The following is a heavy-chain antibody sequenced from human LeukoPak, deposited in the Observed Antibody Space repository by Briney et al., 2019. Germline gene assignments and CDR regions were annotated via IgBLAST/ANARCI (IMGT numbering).Heavy chain of an antibody. D-gene: IGHD1-26*01. CDR3: ATVGEY. J-gene: IGHJ4*02. CDR1: GFTFSNFW. V-gene: IGHV3-74*01. Sequence: GGSLRLSCAASGFTFSNFWMPWVRQVPGKGLVWVSGINRDGTGTYYADSVKGRFTISRDNAKNTVYLQMNGLRAEDTAPYYCATVGEYWGQGTLVTVSS. CDR2: INRDGTGT.